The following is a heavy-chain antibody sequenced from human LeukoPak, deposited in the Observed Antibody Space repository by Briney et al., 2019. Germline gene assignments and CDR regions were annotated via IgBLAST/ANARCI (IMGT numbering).Heavy chain of an antibody. V-gene: IGHV3-7*01. Sequence: GGSLRLSCTASGFTFSSYWISWVRQAPGKGLEWVANIKQDGSEKYYVDSVKGRFTISRDNAKNSLYLQMNSLRAEDTAVYYCARDFPYRRYYGMDVWGQGTTVTVSS. CDR3: ARDFPYRRYYGMDV. CDR2: IKQDGSEK. J-gene: IGHJ6*02. CDR1: GFTFSSYW.